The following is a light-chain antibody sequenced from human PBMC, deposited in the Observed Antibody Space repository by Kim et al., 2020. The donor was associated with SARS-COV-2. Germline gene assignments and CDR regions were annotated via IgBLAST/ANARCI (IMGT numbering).Light chain of an antibody. Sequence: DIVMTQSPLSLSVNPGQPAAISCKSSQSLLHSDGETYLYWYLQKPGQSPQLLISEVSSRFSGAPDRFSGSGSGTDFTLKISRVEPEDVGVYYCMQASYLPPTFGLGTKLEI. CDR1: QSLLHSDGETY. CDR2: EVS. J-gene: IGKJ2*01. CDR3: MQASYLPPT. V-gene: IGKV2-29*02.